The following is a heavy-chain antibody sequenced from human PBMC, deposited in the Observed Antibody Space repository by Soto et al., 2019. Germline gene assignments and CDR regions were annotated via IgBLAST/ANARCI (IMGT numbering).Heavy chain of an antibody. V-gene: IGHV3-33*01. CDR3: AREAAFDI. Sequence: PGGSLRLSFAACGFTFSSYGMHWVRQAPGKGLEWVAVIWYDGSNKYYADSVKGRFTISRDNSENTLYLQMNSLRAEDTAVYYCAREAAFDIWGQGTMVTVSS. CDR1: GFTFSSYG. J-gene: IGHJ3*02. CDR2: IWYDGSNK.